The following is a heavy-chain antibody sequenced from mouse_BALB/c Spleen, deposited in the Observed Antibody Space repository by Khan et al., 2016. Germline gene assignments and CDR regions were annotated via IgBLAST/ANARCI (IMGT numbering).Heavy chain of an antibody. V-gene: IGHV2-2*02. CDR2: IWSDGNP. CDR3: ARNLHWSFDY. Sequence: QVQLKQSGPGLVQPSQSLSITCTVSGFSLTNYGVHWIRQSPGKGLEWLGVIWSDGNPDYSEAFISRLSISKDNSKSQVFFKMNSLQPNDTAIYYCARNLHWSFDYWGQGTTLTVSS. D-gene: IGHD4-1*01. CDR1: GFSLTNYG. J-gene: IGHJ2*01.